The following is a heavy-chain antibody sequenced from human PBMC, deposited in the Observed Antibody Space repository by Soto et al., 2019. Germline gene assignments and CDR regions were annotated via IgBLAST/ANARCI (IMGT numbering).Heavy chain of an antibody. CDR1: GYTFTSYG. V-gene: IGHV1-18*01. CDR3: ARDSGYSSGWYSDAFYI. D-gene: IGHD6-19*01. J-gene: IGHJ3*02. CDR2: ISAYNGNT. Sequence: GASVKVSCKASGYTFTSYGISWVRQAPGQGLEWMGWISAYNGNTNYAQKLQGRVTMTTDTSTSTAYMKQRSLRSDDTAVYYCARDSGYSSGWYSDAFYIWGQGTMVTVSS.